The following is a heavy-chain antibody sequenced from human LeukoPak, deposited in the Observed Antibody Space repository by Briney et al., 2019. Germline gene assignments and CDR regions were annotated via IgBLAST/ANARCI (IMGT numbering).Heavy chain of an antibody. CDR1: GFIFSDHY. D-gene: IGHD4-23*01. CDR2: IRNRGSRYTT. V-gene: IGHV3-72*01. CDR3: ARGSIATVVTRHFDY. J-gene: IGHJ4*02. Sequence: GGSLRLSCGASGFIFSDHYMDWVRQAPGKGLEWVGRIRNRGSRYTTEYAASVKGRFIISRDDSKSSLYLQMNSLKTEDMAVYYCARGSIATVVTRHFDYWGQGTLVTVSS.